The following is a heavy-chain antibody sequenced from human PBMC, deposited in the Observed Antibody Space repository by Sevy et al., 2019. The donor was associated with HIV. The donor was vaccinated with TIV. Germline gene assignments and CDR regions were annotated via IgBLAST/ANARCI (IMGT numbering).Heavy chain of an antibody. Sequence: GESLKISCAASGFTFSSYSMNWVRQAPGKGLEWVSSISSSSSYIYYADSVKGRFTISRDNAKNSLYLQMNSLRAEDTAVYYCARELGLGYCSGGSCPGDYYYYGMDVWGQGTTVTVSS. D-gene: IGHD2-15*01. J-gene: IGHJ6*02. V-gene: IGHV3-21*01. CDR2: ISSSSSYI. CDR3: ARELGLGYCSGGSCPGDYYYYGMDV. CDR1: GFTFSSYS.